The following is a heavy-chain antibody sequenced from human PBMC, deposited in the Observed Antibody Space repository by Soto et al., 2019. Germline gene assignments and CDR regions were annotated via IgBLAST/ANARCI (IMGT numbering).Heavy chain of an antibody. Sequence: QVQLQQSGPGLVKPSETLSLTCAVSGGSFGTYSWNWIRQAPGKGLEWIGKIYYSGTTGYNPSLKSRVTLSTGTSQNKLFLSLSSVTAADTAVYYGARDGFYTAGRGPRNDGFDYWGQGTLVTVSA. V-gene: IGHV4-59*01. CDR3: ARDGFYTAGRGPRNDGFDY. J-gene: IGHJ4*02. CDR1: GGSFGTYS. CDR2: IYYSGTT. D-gene: IGHD2-21*02.